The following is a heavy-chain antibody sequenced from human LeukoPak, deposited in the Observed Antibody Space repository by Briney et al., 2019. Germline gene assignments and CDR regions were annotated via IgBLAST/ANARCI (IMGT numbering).Heavy chain of an antibody. CDR2: ISGSGGST. J-gene: IGHJ4*02. CDR3: AKAGAYYYDSSGYYHVPDY. Sequence: GGSLRLSCAASGFTFSSYAMSWVRQAPGKGLEWVSAISGSGGSTYYAASVKGRFTFSRDNSKNTLYLQMNSLRAEDTAVYYCAKAGAYYYDSSGYYHVPDYWGQGTLVTVSS. V-gene: IGHV3-23*01. CDR1: GFTFSSYA. D-gene: IGHD3-22*01.